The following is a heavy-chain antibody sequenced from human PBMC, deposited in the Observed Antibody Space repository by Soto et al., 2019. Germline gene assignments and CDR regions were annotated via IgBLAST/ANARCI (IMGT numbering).Heavy chain of an antibody. CDR3: ARLGAYYQSLDP. Sequence: SETLSLTCTVSGGSISSGGYYWSWIRQHPGKGLEWIGYIYYSGSTYYNPSLKSRVTISVDTSKNQFSLKLSSVTAADAAVYYCARLGAYYQSLDPWGPGTLVTV. CDR2: IYYSGST. CDR1: GGSISSGGYY. V-gene: IGHV4-31*03. D-gene: IGHD2-21*01. J-gene: IGHJ5*02.